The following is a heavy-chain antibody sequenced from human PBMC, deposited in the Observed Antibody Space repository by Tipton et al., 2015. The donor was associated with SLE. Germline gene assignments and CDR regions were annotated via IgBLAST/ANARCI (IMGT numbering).Heavy chain of an antibody. CDR2: INHSGST. CDR3: ASRGGEDLDY. V-gene: IGHV4-34*01. Sequence: TLSLTCAVYGGSFSGYYWSWIRQPPGKGLEWIGEINHSGSTNYNPSLKSRVTISVGTSKNQFSLKLSSVTAADTAVYYCASRGGEDLDYWGQGTLVTVSS. D-gene: IGHD3-16*01. J-gene: IGHJ4*02. CDR1: GGSFSGYY.